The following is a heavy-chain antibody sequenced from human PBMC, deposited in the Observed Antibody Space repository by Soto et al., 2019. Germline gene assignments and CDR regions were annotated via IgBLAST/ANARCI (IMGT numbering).Heavy chain of an antibody. D-gene: IGHD6-13*01. V-gene: IGHV3-48*03. CDR2: ISSSGSTI. CDR3: AREAAADYYYGMDV. CDR1: GFTFSSYE. J-gene: IGHJ6*02. Sequence: EVQLVESGGGLVQPGGSLRLSCAASGFTFSSYEMNWVRQAPGKGLEWVSYISSSGSTIYYADSVKGRFTISRDNAKNSLYLQMNSLRAEDTAVYYCAREAAADYYYGMDVWGQGTTVTVSS.